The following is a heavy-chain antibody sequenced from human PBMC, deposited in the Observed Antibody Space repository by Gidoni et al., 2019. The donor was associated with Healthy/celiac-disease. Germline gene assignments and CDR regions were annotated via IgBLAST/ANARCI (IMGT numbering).Heavy chain of an antibody. J-gene: IGHJ6*02. Sequence: QVQLQESGPGLVKPSQTLSLTCTVSGASISSGGYYWSWIRQHPGKGLEWIGYIYYSGSTYYNPSLKSRVTISVDTSKNQFSLKLSSVTAADTAVYYCAREQQLVRGHYYYYGMDVWGQGTTVTVSS. CDR3: AREQQLVRGHYYYYGMDV. V-gene: IGHV4-31*03. CDR2: IYYSGST. CDR1: GASISSGGYY. D-gene: IGHD6-13*01.